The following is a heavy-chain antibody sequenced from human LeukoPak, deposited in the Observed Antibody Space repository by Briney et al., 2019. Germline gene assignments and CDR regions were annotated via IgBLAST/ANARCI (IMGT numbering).Heavy chain of an antibody. CDR1: GFSFSTYD. CDR2: IGTAGDP. V-gene: IGHV3-13*05. CDR3: ARGGSGSYLDY. J-gene: IGHJ4*02. D-gene: IGHD3-10*01. Sequence: GGSLRLSCAASGFSFSTYDVHWVRQPTGKGLEWVSGIGTAGDPYYSGSVKGRFTISREDARNSLDLQMDSLTAGDTAIYYCARGGSGSYLDYWGQGTLVTVSS.